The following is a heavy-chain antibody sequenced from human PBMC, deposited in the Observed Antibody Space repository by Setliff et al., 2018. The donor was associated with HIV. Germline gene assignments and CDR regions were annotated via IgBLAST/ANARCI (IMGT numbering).Heavy chain of an antibody. V-gene: IGHV5-51*01. D-gene: IGHD2-2*01. CDR2: IYPDDSDT. Sequence: GESLKISCKGSGYKFTTYWIAWVRQMPGKGLEWMGMIYPDDSDTRYSPSFQGRVTISADKSISTAYLQWSSLKASDTAMFYCATGLGFCGSTTCFFDYWGQGTPVTVSS. CDR1: GYKFTTYW. CDR3: ATGLGFCGSTTCFFDY. J-gene: IGHJ4*02.